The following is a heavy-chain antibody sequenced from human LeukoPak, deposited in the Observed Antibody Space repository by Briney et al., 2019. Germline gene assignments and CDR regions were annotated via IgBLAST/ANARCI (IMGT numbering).Heavy chain of an antibody. CDR1: GYTFTSYG. V-gene: IGHV1-18*01. D-gene: IGHD3-10*01. Sequence: ASVKVSCKASGYTFTSYGISCVRQAPGQGLEWMGWISAYNGNTNYAQKLQGRVTMTTDTSTSTAYMELRSLRSDDTAVYYCARQGRGVTTYYFDYWGQGTLVTVSS. CDR3: ARQGRGVTTYYFDY. CDR2: ISAYNGNT. J-gene: IGHJ4*02.